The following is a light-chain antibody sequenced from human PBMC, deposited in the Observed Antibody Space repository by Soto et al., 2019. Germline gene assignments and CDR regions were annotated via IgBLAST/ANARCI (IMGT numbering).Light chain of an antibody. CDR3: QEYNSYST. V-gene: IGKV1-5*03. Sequence: DVQMTQAPPTLSASVGDRVAITCRASQSVGHWLAWYQEKPGKAPKVLNEKASSLKSGVPSRFSGRGSGTEFTLTISSLEPDGFGNYYCQEYNSYSTFGQGTLLEI. CDR2: KAS. J-gene: IGKJ5*01. CDR1: QSVGHW.